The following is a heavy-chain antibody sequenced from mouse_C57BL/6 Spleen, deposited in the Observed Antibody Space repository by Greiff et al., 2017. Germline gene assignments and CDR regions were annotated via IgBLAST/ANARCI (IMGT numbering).Heavy chain of an antibody. CDR1: GYTFTDYY. CDR2: INPNNGGT. V-gene: IGHV1-26*01. CDR3: ARPYYGSSYEDAMDY. D-gene: IGHD1-1*01. J-gene: IGHJ4*01. Sequence: EVQLQQSGPELVKPGASVKISCKASGYTFTDYYMNWVKQSHGKSLEWIGDINPNNGGTSYNQKFKGKATLTVDKSSSTAYMELRSLTSEDSAVYYCARPYYGSSYEDAMDYWGQGTSVTVSS.